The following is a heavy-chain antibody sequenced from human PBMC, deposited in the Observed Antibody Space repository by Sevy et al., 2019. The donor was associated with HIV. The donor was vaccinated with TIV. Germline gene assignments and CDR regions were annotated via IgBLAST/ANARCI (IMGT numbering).Heavy chain of an antibody. V-gene: IGHV3-7*01. CDR2: IKQDGSEK. CDR1: GFTFSSYW. D-gene: IGHD6-25*01. Sequence: GSLRLSCAASGFTFSSYWMNWVRQAPGKGLEWMANIKQDGSEKYYVASVKGRFTISRDNSKNSMHLQMNSLRAEDTAVYYCARALAAAASYWGQGTLVTVSS. J-gene: IGHJ4*02. CDR3: ARALAAAASY.